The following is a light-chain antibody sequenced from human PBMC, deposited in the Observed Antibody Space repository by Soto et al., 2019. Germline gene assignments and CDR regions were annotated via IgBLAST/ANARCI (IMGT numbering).Light chain of an antibody. Sequence: DIQMTQSPSTLSASVGDRVTITCRASQSISSWLAWYQQKPGKAPKLLIYRASTLESGVPSRFNGSGSGTEFTLTISSLQPEDFATYYCQQYGDWLRTFGQGTKVHIK. CDR1: QSISSW. CDR3: QQYGDWLRT. CDR2: RAS. V-gene: IGKV1-5*03. J-gene: IGKJ1*01.